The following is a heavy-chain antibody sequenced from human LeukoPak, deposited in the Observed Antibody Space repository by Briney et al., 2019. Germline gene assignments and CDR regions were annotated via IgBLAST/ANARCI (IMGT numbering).Heavy chain of an antibody. J-gene: IGHJ4*02. V-gene: IGHV4-59*01. CDR1: GGSISSYY. CDR3: ARDRQRQLVFDY. Sequence: SETLSLTCTVSGGSISSYYWSWIRQPPGKGLEWIAYISNSGSIDYNPSLRSRVTISLDTSKNQFSLRLSSVTAADTAVYFCARDRQRQLVFDYWGRGTLVTVSS. D-gene: IGHD6-13*01. CDR2: ISNSGSI.